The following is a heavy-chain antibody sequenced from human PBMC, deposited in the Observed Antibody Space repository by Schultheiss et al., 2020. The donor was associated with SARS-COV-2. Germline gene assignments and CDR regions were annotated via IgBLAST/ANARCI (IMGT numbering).Heavy chain of an antibody. CDR2: INHSGST. CDR1: GGSFSGYY. CDR3: ATDFSGSSWVFGGVGLDY. Sequence: SETLSLTCAVYGGSFSGYYWSWIRQPPGKGLEWIGEINHSGSTNYNPSLKSRVTISVDTSKNQFSLKLSSVTAADTAVYYCATDFSGSSWVFGGVGLDYWGQGTLVTVSS. V-gene: IGHV4-34*01. J-gene: IGHJ4*02. D-gene: IGHD6-13*01.